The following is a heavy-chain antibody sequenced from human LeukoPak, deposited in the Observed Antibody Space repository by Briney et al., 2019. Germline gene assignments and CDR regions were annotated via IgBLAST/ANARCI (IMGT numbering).Heavy chain of an antibody. V-gene: IGHV4-34*01. CDR3: ARGGRPLLGNWFDP. J-gene: IGHJ5*02. Sequence: SETLXLTCAAYGGSFSGYYWSWIRQPPGKGLEWIGEINHSGSTNYNPSLKGRVTISVDTSKNQFSLKLSSVTAADTAVYYCARGGRPLLGNWFDPWGRGTLVTVSS. D-gene: IGHD2-21*02. CDR1: GGSFSGYY. CDR2: INHSGST.